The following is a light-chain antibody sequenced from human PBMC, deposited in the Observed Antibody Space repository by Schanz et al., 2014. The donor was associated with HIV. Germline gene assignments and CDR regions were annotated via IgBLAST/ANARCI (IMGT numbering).Light chain of an antibody. CDR3: QQRSDWPPEVT. V-gene: IGKV3-11*01. J-gene: IGKJ3*01. CDR1: QSFSSPS. Sequence: EIVLSRSPGTLSLSPGERDTLSCRASQSFSSPSLTWNQREPGQAPRLVIYDASNRATGIPARFSGSGSGTDFTLTISSLEPEDFAVYYCQQRSDWPPEVTFGPGTKVDIK. CDR2: DAS.